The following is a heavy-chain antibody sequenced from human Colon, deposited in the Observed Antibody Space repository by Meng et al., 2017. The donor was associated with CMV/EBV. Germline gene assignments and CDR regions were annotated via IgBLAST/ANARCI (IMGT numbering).Heavy chain of an antibody. CDR3: VRGRVVGGG. Sequence: VSVKVSCKTSGYSFSTYDIHWVRQASGQGLEWMGWMNPNSGHTAYAQKFQGRVTMTRDTSMTTAYLEVTSLRSDDTAVYYCVRGRVVGGGWGQGTLVTVSS. D-gene: IGHD2-21*01. CDR2: MNPNSGHT. J-gene: IGHJ4*02. CDR1: GYSFSTYD. V-gene: IGHV1-8*01.